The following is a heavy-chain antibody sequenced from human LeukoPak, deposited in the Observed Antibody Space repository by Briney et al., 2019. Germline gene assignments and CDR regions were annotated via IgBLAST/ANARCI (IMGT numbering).Heavy chain of an antibody. D-gene: IGHD4-17*01. J-gene: IGHJ6*02. V-gene: IGHV1-18*01. Sequence: ASVKVSCKASGYTFTSHGISWVRQAPGQGLEWMRWISAYNGNTNYAQKLQGRVTMTTETSTSTAYMELRSLRSDDTAVHYCARDRTVTTRRYYYYYGMDVWGQGTTVTVS. CDR3: ARDRTVTTRRYYYYYGMDV. CDR2: ISAYNGNT. CDR1: GYTFTSHG.